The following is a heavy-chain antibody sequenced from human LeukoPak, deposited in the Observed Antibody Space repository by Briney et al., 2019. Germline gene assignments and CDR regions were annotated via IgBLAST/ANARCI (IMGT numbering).Heavy chain of an antibody. V-gene: IGHV3-30*02. Sequence: GGSLRLSCGASGFTFSNYGMLWVREAPGKGLEWVAFIRYDGNNKLYADSMKGRFTISRDNSKNTLYLHINSLRAEDTAVYYCVKDNPLDYWGQGTLVIVSS. CDR1: GFTFSNYG. CDR3: VKDNPLDY. J-gene: IGHJ4*02. CDR2: IRYDGNNK. D-gene: IGHD1-14*01.